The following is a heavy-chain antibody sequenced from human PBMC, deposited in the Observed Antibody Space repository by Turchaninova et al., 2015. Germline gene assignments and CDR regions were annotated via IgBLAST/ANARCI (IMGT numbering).Heavy chain of an antibody. CDR3: VGGECYGDCYYDY. CDR2: LYSDGRT. Sequence: PGGSLRLSCSSSGLTVSSKYMNWVRQAPGKGLEWVSLLYSDGRTYYTDAVKGRSTISRDKSKNTLYLQMNDLRAEDTALYYCVGGECYGDCYYDYWGQGALVTVSS. D-gene: IGHD2-21*02. V-gene: IGHV3-53*01. CDR1: GLTVSSKY. J-gene: IGHJ4*02.